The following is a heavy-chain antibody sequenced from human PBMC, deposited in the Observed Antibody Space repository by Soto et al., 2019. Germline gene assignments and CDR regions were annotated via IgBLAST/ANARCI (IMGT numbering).Heavy chain of an antibody. V-gene: IGHV5-51*01. CDR2: IYPGDSDT. CDR1: GYSFTSYW. Sequence: GESLKISCKGSGYSFTSYWIGWARQMPGKGLEWMGIIYPGDSDTRYSPSFQGQVTISADKSISTAYLQWSSLKASDTAMYYCARPVAARPYYYGMDVWGQGTTVTVSS. D-gene: IGHD6-6*01. CDR3: ARPVAARPYYYGMDV. J-gene: IGHJ6*02.